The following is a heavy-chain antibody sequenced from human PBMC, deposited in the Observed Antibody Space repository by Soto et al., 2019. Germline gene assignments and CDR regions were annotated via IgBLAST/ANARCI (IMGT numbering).Heavy chain of an antibody. V-gene: IGHV3-30-3*01. CDR1: GFTFSSYA. CDR2: ISYDGSNK. CDR3: ARDSDSSGFFDY. Sequence: LRLSCAASGFTFSSYAMHWVRQAPGKGLEWVAVISYDGSNKYYADSVKGRFTISRDNSKNTLYLQMNSLRAEDTAVYYCARDSDSSGFFDYWGQGTLVTVSS. J-gene: IGHJ4*02. D-gene: IGHD3-22*01.